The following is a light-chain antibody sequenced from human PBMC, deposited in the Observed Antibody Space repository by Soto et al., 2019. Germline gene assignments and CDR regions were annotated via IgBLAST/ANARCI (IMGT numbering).Light chain of an antibody. V-gene: IGKV1-9*01. J-gene: IGKJ4*01. CDR1: QGISTY. CDR3: QQFNTYPLT. CDR2: KAS. Sequence: DIQLTQSPSFLSASVGDRVTITCRASQGISTYLVWYQQKPGEAPKLLIYKASTLMSGVPSRFSGSGSGTEFTLTISSLQPEDFATYFRQQFNTYPLTFGGGTKVDIK.